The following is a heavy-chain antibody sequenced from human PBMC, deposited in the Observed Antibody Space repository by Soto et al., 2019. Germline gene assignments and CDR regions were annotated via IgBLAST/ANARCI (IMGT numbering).Heavy chain of an antibody. CDR3: VRYNWDAPSYYGMDV. CDR2: INAGNDNT. Sequence: QVQLVQSGAEEKKPGASVKVSCKASGYTLTSHDMHWVRQAPGQRLEWMGWINAGNDNTQFSQKFQGRVTITRDTSASTVYMELTGLRFEDTAVYYCVRYNWDAPSYYGMDVW. J-gene: IGHJ6*01. D-gene: IGHD1-1*01. CDR1: GYTLTSHD. V-gene: IGHV1-3*05.